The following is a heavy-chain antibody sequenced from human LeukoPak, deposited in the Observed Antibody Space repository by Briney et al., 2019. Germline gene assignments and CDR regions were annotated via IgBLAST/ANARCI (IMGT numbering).Heavy chain of an antibody. CDR3: AARFRDGLDI. V-gene: IGHV3-74*01. Sequence: PGGSLRLSCAASGFPFSSSWVHWVRQAPGKGLVGVSRISGDGGSTEYADSVKGRFAISRDNAKNTLYLQVNSLRAEDTAVYYCAARFRDGLDIWGQGTMVTVSS. CDR1: GFPFSSSW. J-gene: IGHJ3*02. CDR2: ISGDGGST.